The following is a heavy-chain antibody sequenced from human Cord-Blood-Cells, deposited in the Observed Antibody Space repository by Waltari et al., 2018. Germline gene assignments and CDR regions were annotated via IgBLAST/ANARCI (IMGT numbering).Heavy chain of an antibody. V-gene: IGHV3-33*01. CDR2: IWYDGSNK. Sequence: QVQLVESGGGVVQPGRSLRLSCAASGFTFSSYGLHWVRQAPGKGLELVAVIWYDGSNKYYADSVKGRFTISRDNSKNTLYLQMNSLRAEDTAVYYCARDGGAFDIWGQGTMVTVSS. CDR3: ARDGGAFDI. CDR1: GFTFSSYG. D-gene: IGHD3-3*01. J-gene: IGHJ3*02.